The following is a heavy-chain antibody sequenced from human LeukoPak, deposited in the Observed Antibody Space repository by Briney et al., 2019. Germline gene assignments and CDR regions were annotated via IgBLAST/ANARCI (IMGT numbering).Heavy chain of an antibody. Sequence: PGGSLRFSCAASGFTFSSYAMHWVRQAPGKGLEWVAVISYDGSNKYYADSVKGRFTISRDNSKNTLYLQMNSLRAEDTAVYYCAGTIAAALDYWGQGTLVTVSS. CDR1: GFTFSSYA. CDR3: AGTIAAALDY. V-gene: IGHV3-30-3*01. J-gene: IGHJ4*02. CDR2: ISYDGSNK. D-gene: IGHD6-13*01.